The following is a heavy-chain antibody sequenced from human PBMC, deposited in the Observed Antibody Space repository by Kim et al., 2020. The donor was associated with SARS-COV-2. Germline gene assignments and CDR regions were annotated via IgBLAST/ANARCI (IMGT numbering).Heavy chain of an antibody. CDR1: GFTFSSYD. D-gene: IGHD6-19*01. V-gene: IGHV3-13*01. Sequence: GGSLRLSCAASGFTFSSYDMHGVRQATGKGLEWVSAIGTAGDTYYPGSVKGRFTISRENAKNSLYLQMNSLRAGDTAVYYCARDSSSGWYFDLWGRGTLVTVSS. CDR2: IGTAGDT. CDR3: ARDSSSGWYFDL. J-gene: IGHJ2*01.